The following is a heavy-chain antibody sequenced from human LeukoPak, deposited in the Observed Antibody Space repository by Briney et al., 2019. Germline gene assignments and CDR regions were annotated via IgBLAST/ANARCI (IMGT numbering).Heavy chain of an antibody. CDR3: AKGYGSGSYGPSYYFGY. V-gene: IGHV3-23*01. D-gene: IGHD3-10*01. Sequence: PGGSLRLSCAASGFTFSSYAMSWVRQAPGKGLEWVSGISGSGGSTYYADSVKGRFTISRDNSKNTLYLQMDSLRAEDTAVYYCAKGYGSGSYGPSYYFGYWGQGTLVTVSS. CDR2: ISGSGGST. J-gene: IGHJ4*02. CDR1: GFTFSSYA.